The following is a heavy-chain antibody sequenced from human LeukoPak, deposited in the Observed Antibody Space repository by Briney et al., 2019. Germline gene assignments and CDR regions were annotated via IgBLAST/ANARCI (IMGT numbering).Heavy chain of an antibody. V-gene: IGHV1-2*02. D-gene: IGHD3-10*01. CDR3: AREVTRGSVNWFDP. J-gene: IGHJ5*02. CDR2: INPNSGGT. Sequence: GASVKVSCKASGYTFTGYYMHWVRQAPGRGLEWMGWINPNSGGTNYAQKFQGRVTMTRDTSISTAYMELSRLRSDDTAVYYCAREVTRGSVNWFDPWGQGTLVTVSS. CDR1: GYTFTGYY.